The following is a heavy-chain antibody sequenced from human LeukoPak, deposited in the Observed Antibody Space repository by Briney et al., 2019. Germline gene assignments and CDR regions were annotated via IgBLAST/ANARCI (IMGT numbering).Heavy chain of an antibody. CDR2: IYSGGST. V-gene: IGHV3-53*04. D-gene: IGHD2-2*02. J-gene: IGHJ6*02. Sequence: GGSLRLSCAASGFTVSSNYMSWVRQAPGKGLEWVSVIYSGGSTYYADSVKGRFTISRHNSKNTLYLQMNSLRAEDTAVYYCARVKGLVSAAIPYHYYYYGMDVWGQGTTVTVSS. CDR3: ARVKGLVSAAIPYHYYYYGMDV. CDR1: GFTVSSNY.